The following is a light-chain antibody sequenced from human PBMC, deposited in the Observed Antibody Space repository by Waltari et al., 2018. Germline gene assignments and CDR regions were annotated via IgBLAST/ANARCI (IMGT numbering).Light chain of an antibody. CDR3: MQGVHLPLT. Sequence: VMTQTPRTLSVTPGQPASISCKSSQTLLHSDGNTFLFWYMQKPGQSPHLLIYDVSSRFSGVPDRVSGSGSGTDFTLKISRVEAEDTGVYYCMQGVHLPLTFGGGTKVEI. J-gene: IGKJ4*01. CDR1: QTLLHSDGNTF. V-gene: IGKV2-29*02. CDR2: DVS.